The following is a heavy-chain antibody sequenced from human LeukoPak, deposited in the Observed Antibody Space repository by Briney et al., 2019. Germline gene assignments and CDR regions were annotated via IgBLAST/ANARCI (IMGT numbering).Heavy chain of an antibody. D-gene: IGHD1-26*01. CDR2: IYYSGST. CDR1: GGSVSSGSYY. Sequence: SETLSLTCTVSGGSVSSGSYYWSWIRQPPGKGLEWIGYIYYSGSTNYNPSLKSRVTISVDTSKNQFSLKLSSVTAADTAVYYCARGKSGSQRGALDYWGQGTLVTVSS. CDR3: ARGKSGSQRGALDY. V-gene: IGHV4-61*01. J-gene: IGHJ4*02.